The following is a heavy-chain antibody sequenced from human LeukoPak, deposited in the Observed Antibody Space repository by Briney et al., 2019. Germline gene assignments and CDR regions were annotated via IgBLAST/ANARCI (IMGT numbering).Heavy chain of an antibody. V-gene: IGHV1-46*01. J-gene: IGHJ5*02. D-gene: IGHD3-22*01. CDR2: INPSGGST. CDR1: GYTFTSYY. Sequence: AASVKVSCKASGYTFTSYYMHWVRQAPGQGLEWMGIINPSGGSTSYAQKFQGRVTMTRDMSTSTVYMELSSLRSEDTAVYYCARDPLHYYDSSGYCFDPWGQGTLDTVSS. CDR3: ARDPLHYYDSSGYCFDP.